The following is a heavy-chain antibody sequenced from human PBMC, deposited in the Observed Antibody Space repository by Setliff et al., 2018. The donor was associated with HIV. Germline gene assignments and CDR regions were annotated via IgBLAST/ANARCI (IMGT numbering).Heavy chain of an antibody. CDR1: GGSFGVYR. D-gene: IGHD3-10*01. V-gene: IGHV4-4*07. CDR3: ARDRHSSGLGSYGP. Sequence: SETLSLTCTISGGSFGVYRWSWIRQSAGRGLGWIGRIDSSGTTDYKRSLKGRVAISVDTSRNQFSLRVTSVTAADTAGYFCARDRHSSGLGSYGPWGPGILVTVSS. CDR2: IDSSGTT. J-gene: IGHJ5*02.